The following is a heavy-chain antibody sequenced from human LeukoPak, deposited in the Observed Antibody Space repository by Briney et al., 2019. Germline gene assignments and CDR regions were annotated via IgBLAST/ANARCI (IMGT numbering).Heavy chain of an antibody. CDR3: ARDLIVGTTIRYYFDY. D-gene: IGHD1-26*01. Sequence: GGSLRLSCAASGFTFSDTWMHWVRQAPGEGLEWVSYISDSSDTMYYADSVKGRFTISRDNAKNSLYLQMNSLRAEDTAVYYCARDLIVGTTIRYYFDYWGQGTLVTVSS. V-gene: IGHV3-48*01. CDR1: GFTFSDTW. CDR2: ISDSSDTM. J-gene: IGHJ4*02.